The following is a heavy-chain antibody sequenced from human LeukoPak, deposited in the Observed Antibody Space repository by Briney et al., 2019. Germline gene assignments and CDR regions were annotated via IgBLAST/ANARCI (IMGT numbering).Heavy chain of an antibody. CDR3: ARGHSSGYYTDY. Sequence: GGSLRLSCAASGFTFSTYFMHWVRQAPGKGLVWVSRIYDDGSRTNYADSVKGRLTISRDNAKNTLYLQVNSLRAEDTAVYYCARGHSSGYYTDYWGQGILVTVSS. J-gene: IGHJ4*02. CDR2: IYDDGSRT. V-gene: IGHV3-74*01. D-gene: IGHD6-19*01. CDR1: GFTFSTYF.